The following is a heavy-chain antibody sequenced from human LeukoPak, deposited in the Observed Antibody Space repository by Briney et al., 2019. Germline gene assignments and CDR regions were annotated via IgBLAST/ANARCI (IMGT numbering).Heavy chain of an antibody. V-gene: IGHV4-34*01. CDR3: ARGPGYYDSSGYRY. Sequence: SETLSLTCAVYGGSFSGYYWSWIRQPPGKGLEWIGEINHSGSTNYNPSPKSRVTISVDTSKNQFSLKLSFVTAADTAVYYCARGPGYYDSSGYRYWGQGTLVTVSS. J-gene: IGHJ4*02. D-gene: IGHD3-22*01. CDR2: INHSGST. CDR1: GGSFSGYY.